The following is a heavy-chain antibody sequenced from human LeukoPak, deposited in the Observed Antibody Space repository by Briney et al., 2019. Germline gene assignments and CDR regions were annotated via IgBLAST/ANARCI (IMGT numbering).Heavy chain of an antibody. CDR1: GGSISSSNW. CDR3: ARSSSYYFNWFAP. Sequence: SSETLSLTCTVSGGSISSSNWWSWVRQPPGKGLEWIGEIYHSGSTNYNPSLKSRVTISVDKSKNHLSLKLSSVTAADTAVYYCARSSSYYFNWFAPWGQGTLVTVSS. D-gene: IGHD3-22*01. J-gene: IGHJ5*02. CDR2: IYHSGST. V-gene: IGHV4-4*02.